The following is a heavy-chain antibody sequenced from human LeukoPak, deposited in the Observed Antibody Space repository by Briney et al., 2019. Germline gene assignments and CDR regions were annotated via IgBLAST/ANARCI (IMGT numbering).Heavy chain of an antibody. CDR3: ARHEGSMKDLIDY. D-gene: IGHD2/OR15-2a*01. CDR2: IYYSGST. Sequence: KPSETLSLTCTVSGGSISSYYWSRIRQPPGKGLEWIGYIYYSGSTNYNPSLKSRVTISVDTSKNQFSLKLSSVTAADTAVYYCARHEGSMKDLIDYWGQGTLVTVSS. J-gene: IGHJ4*02. V-gene: IGHV4-59*08. CDR1: GGSISSYY.